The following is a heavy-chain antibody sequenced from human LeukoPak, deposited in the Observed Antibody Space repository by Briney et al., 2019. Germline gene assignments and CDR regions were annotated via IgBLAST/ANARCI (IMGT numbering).Heavy chain of an antibody. CDR1: GGSISSGSYY. D-gene: IGHD3-10*01. J-gene: IGHJ4*01. V-gene: IGHV4-61*02. Sequence: LRLSCTVSGGSISSGSYYWSWIRQPAGKGLEWIGRIYTSGSTNYNPSLKSRVTISVDTSKNQFSLKLSSVTAADTAVYYCARAEDWNLWFGELKGLDYWGHGTRVTVSS. CDR2: IYTSGST. CDR3: ARAEDWNLWFGELKGLDY.